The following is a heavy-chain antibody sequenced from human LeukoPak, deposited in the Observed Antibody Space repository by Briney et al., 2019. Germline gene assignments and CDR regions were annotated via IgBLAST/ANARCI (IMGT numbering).Heavy chain of an antibody. Sequence: ASVKVSCKASGYTFTSYGISWVRQAPGQGLEWMGWISAYNGNTNYAQKLQGRVTMTTDTSTSTAYMELRSLRSDDTAVYYCARDSLLLRFLEWYFDYWGQGTLVTVSS. D-gene: IGHD3-3*01. J-gene: IGHJ4*02. CDR1: GYTFTSYG. CDR3: ARDSLLLRFLEWYFDY. V-gene: IGHV1-18*01. CDR2: ISAYNGNT.